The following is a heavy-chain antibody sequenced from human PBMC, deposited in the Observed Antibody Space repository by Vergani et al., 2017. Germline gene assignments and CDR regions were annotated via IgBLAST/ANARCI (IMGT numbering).Heavy chain of an antibody. CDR1: GFTFSNAW. CDR3: TTQCSRKGYCSGGSPALYYYGMDV. CDR2: IKSKTDGGTT. V-gene: IGHV3-15*01. J-gene: IGHJ6*02. D-gene: IGHD2-15*01. Sequence: EVQLVESGGGLVKPGGSLRLSCAASGFTFSNAWMSWVRQAPGKGLEWVGRIKSKTDGGTTDYAAPVKGRFTISRDDSKNTLYLQMNSLKTEDTAVYYCTTQCSRKGYCSGGSPALYYYGMDVWGQGTTVTVSS.